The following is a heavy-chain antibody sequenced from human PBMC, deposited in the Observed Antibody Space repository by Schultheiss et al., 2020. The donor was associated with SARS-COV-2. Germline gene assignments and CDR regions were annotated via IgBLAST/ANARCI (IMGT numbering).Heavy chain of an antibody. CDR2: IIPIFGIA. V-gene: IGHV1-69*04. Sequence: SVKVSCKASGGTFSSYAISWVRQAPGQGLEWMGRIIPIFGIANYAQKFQGRVTITADKSTSTAYMELSSLRSEDTAVYYCARVRGGWTFDYWGQGTLVTVSS. CDR3: ARVRGGWTFDY. J-gene: IGHJ4*02. D-gene: IGHD6-19*01. CDR1: GGTFSSYA.